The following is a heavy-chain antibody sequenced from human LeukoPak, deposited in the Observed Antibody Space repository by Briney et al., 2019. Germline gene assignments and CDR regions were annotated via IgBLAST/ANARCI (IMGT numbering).Heavy chain of an antibody. D-gene: IGHD5-18*01. V-gene: IGHV1-2*02. CDR3: ATMAWIQLWFVAFDI. CDR1: GYTFTGYY. J-gene: IGHJ3*02. CDR2: INPNSGVT. Sequence: ASVKVSCKASGYTFTGYYMHWVRQAPGQGLEWMGWINPNSGVTNYAQKFQGRVTMTRDTSISTAYMELSRLRSDDTAVYYCATMAWIQLWFVAFDIWGQGTMVTVSS.